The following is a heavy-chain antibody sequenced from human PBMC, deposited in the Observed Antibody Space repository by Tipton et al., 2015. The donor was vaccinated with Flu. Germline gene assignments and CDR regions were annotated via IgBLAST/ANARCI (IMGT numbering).Heavy chain of an antibody. CDR2: MNPNSGNT. D-gene: IGHD6-13*01. CDR3: ARGFPVAAAGRTAESFQP. V-gene: IGHV1-8*01. J-gene: IGHJ1*01. Sequence: QVQLVQSGAEVKKPGASVKVSCKASGYTFTSYDINWVRQATGQGLEWMGWMNPNSGNTGYAQKFQGRVTMTRNTSISTAYMELSILGSEDTAVYYCARGFPVAAAGRTAESFQPWGQGTLVPVSS. CDR1: GYTFTSYD.